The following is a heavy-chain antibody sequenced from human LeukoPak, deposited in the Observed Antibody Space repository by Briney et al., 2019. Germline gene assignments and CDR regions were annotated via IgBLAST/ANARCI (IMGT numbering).Heavy chain of an antibody. V-gene: IGHV3-23*01. Sequence: GGSLRLSCAASGFTFNSYSMNWVRQAPGKGLEWVSGIGGSGGSTYYADSVKGRFTISRDNAKNTLYLQMNSLRAEDTAVYYCAKGRSGWYLMDFDYWGQGTLVTVSS. D-gene: IGHD6-19*01. CDR3: AKGRSGWYLMDFDY. CDR2: IGGSGGST. CDR1: GFTFNSYS. J-gene: IGHJ4*02.